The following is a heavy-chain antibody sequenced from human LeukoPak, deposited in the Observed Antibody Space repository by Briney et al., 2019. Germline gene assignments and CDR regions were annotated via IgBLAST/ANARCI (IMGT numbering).Heavy chain of an antibody. CDR3: ARDRAHYCSGGSCYSGAFDI. J-gene: IGHJ3*02. V-gene: IGHV3-30*04. Sequence: GRSLRLSCAASGFTFSSYAMHWVRQAPGKGLEWVAVISYDGSNKYYADSVKGRFTISRDNSKNTLYLQMNSLRAEDTAVYYCARDRAHYCSGGSCYSGAFDIWGQGTMVTVSS. CDR2: ISYDGSNK. D-gene: IGHD2-15*01. CDR1: GFTFSSYA.